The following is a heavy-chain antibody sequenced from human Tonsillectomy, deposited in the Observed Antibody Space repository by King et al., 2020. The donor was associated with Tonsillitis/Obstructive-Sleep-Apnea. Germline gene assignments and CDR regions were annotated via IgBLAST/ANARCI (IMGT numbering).Heavy chain of an antibody. D-gene: IGHD3-9*01. CDR1: GGSFSAYY. CDR2: INHSGST. CDR3: ARGDLLTGYYASTDFDY. V-gene: IGHV4-34*01. Sequence: VQLQQWGAGLLKPSETLSLTCAVYGGSFSAYYWSWIRQPPGKGLEWIGEINHSGSTKYNRSLKSRVIISLDTSKNQFSLKLRSVTAADTAEYYCARGDLLTGYYASTDFDYWGQGTLVTVSS. J-gene: IGHJ4*02.